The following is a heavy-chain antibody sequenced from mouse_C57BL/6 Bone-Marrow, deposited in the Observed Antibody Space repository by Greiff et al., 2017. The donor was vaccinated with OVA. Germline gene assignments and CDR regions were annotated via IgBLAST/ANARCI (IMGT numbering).Heavy chain of an antibody. V-gene: IGHV3-6*01. CDR1: GYSITSGYY. Sequence: EVQLVESGPGLVKPSQSLSLTCSVTGYSITSGYYWNWIRQFPGNKLEWMGYISYDGSNNYNPSLKNRISITRDTSKNQFFLKLNSVTTEDTATYYCARDRDYGSRYYAMDYWGQGTSVTVSS. J-gene: IGHJ4*01. CDR3: ARDRDYGSRYYAMDY. CDR2: ISYDGSN. D-gene: IGHD1-1*01.